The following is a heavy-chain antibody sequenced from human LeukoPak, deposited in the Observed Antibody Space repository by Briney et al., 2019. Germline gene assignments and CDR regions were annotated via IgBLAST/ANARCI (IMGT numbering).Heavy chain of an antibody. V-gene: IGHV4-39*07. J-gene: IGHJ5*02. CDR2: IYYSGST. CDR1: GGSISSSSYY. D-gene: IGHD3-16*01. Sequence: SETLSLTCTVSGGSISSSSYYWGWIRQPPGKGLEWIGSIYYSGSTYYNPSLKSRVTISVDTSKNQFSLKLSSVTAADTAVYYCARAYYGATSHYNWFDPWGQGTLVTVSS. CDR3: ARAYYGATSHYNWFDP.